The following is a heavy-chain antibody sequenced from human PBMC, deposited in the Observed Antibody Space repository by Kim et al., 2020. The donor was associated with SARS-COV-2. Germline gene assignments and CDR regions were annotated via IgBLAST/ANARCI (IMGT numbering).Heavy chain of an antibody. D-gene: IGHD2-15*01. Sequence: SETLSLTCGVSGDSIRYYYWSWIRQPPGKGLEWIGYIYYTGNTNYNPSLKSRVTMSVDTSKNQFSLKLTSVPAADTAVYYCASLVAGYGLDVWGQGTTVT. CDR3: ASLVAGYGLDV. CDR1: GDSIRYYY. J-gene: IGHJ6*02. V-gene: IGHV4-59*01. CDR2: IYYTGNT.